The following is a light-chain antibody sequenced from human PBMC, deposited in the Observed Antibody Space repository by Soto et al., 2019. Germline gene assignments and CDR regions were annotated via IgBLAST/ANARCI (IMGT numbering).Light chain of an antibody. V-gene: IGLV1-40*01. CDR3: QSYDSSLSGSYV. CDR1: SSNIGAGYD. J-gene: IGLJ1*01. CDR2: GNS. Sequence: QSVLTQPPSVSGAPGQRVTIYCTGSSSNIGAGYDVHWYQQLPGTAPKLLIYGNSNGPSGVPDRFSGSKSGTSASLAITGLQAEDEADYYCQSYDSSLSGSYVFGTGTKLTVL.